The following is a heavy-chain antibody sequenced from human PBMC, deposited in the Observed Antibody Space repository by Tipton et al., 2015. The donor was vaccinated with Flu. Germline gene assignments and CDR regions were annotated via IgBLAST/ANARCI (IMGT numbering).Heavy chain of an antibody. J-gene: IGHJ2*01. CDR1: GFTFSSYE. CDR2: ISSSGSTI. V-gene: IGHV3-48*03. D-gene: IGHD3-10*01. CDR3: ARGGYDYYGSGSYNGYFDL. Sequence: SLRLSCAASGFTFSSYEMNWVRQAPGKGLEWVSYISSSGSTIYYADSVKGRFTISRDNAKNPLYLQMNSLRAEDTAVYYCARGGYDYYGSGSYNGYFDLWGRGTLVTVSS.